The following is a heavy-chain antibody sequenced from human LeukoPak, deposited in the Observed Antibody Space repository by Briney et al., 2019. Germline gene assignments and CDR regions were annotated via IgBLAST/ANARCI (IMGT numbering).Heavy chain of an antibody. J-gene: IGHJ6*04. CDR2: IISSSSYI. V-gene: IGHV3-21*01. CDR1: AFTFSSYS. Sequence: GGSLRLSCAPSAFTFSSYSMNWVRQAPGNLLEWVSSIISSSSYIYYADSGKGRFTISRDNAKNSLYLQMNSLRAEDPAVYYCVRDLGRAYDFYYYAMDVWGKGPTVTVSS. CDR3: VRDLGRAYDFYYYAMDV. D-gene: IGHD3-16*01.